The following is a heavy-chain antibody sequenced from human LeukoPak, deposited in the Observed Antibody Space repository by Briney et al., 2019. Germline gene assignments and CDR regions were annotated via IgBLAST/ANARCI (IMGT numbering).Heavy chain of an antibody. CDR3: ARGRSGIRYFDWLLRYFDY. V-gene: IGHV4-34*01. CDR1: GGSFSGYY. Sequence: KTSETLSLTCAVYGGSFSGYYWSWIRQPPGKGLEWIGKINHSGSTNYNPSLKSRVTISVDTSKNQFSLKLSSVTAADTAVYYCARGRSGIRYFDWLLRYFDYWGQGTLVTVSS. CDR2: INHSGST. J-gene: IGHJ4*02. D-gene: IGHD3-9*01.